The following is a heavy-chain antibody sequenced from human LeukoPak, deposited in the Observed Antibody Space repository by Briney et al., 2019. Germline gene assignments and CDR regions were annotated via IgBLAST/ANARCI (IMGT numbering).Heavy chain of an antibody. CDR1: GFTFSNAW. Sequence: PGGSLRLSCAASGFTFSNAWMSWVRQAPGKGLEWVGRIKSKTDGGTTDYAAPVKGRFTISRDDSKNTLYLQMNSLKTEDTAVYYCTTFSPCGGDCYLDYWGQGTLVTVSS. V-gene: IGHV3-15*01. J-gene: IGHJ4*02. D-gene: IGHD2-21*02. CDR3: TTFSPCGGDCYLDY. CDR2: IKSKTDGGTT.